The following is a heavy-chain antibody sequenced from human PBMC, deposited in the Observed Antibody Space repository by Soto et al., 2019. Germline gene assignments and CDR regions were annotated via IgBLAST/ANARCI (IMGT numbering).Heavy chain of an antibody. CDR1: GGPIRSSSHY. J-gene: IGHJ4*02. V-gene: IGHV4-39*02. CDR3: AREGGYVDY. D-gene: IGHD1-1*01. Sequence: QLQLQESGPGLVKPSETLSLTCTVSGGPIRSSSHYWGWIRQSPGTGLEWIGSIDESGDSYYNPSLKSRVTIFVDTSKNQFSLKLISVTGAESAIYYCAREGGYVDYWGQGTLVTVSS. CDR2: IDESGDS.